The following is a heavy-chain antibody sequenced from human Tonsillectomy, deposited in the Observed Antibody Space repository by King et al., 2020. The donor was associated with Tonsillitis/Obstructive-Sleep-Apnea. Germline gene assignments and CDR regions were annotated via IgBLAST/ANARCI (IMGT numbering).Heavy chain of an antibody. D-gene: IGHD7-27*01. J-gene: IGHJ6*03. CDR2: ISNDGGST. CDR1: GFTFSSYW. CDR3: AREGTGDEFYYYFYLDV. V-gene: IGHV3-74*01. Sequence: VQLVESGGGLVQPGGSLRLSCAASGFTFSSYWMHWVRQAPGKGLVWVSRISNDGGSTTYADSVKGRFTISRDNARNTLYLQMNSRRAEDMGVYYCAREGTGDEFYYYFYLDVWGKGTAVTVSS.